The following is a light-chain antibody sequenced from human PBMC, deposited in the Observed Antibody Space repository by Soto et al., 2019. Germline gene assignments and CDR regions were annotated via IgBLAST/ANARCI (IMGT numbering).Light chain of an antibody. CDR3: ATWDDSLNAVV. Sequence: QSVLTQPPSASGTPGQRVTISCSGSSSNIGSNTVNWYQQLPGTAPKLLIYSNNQRPSGVPDRFAGSKSGTSASLAISGLQSEDEADYYCATWDDSLNAVVFGGVNNVTVL. V-gene: IGLV1-44*01. J-gene: IGLJ2*01. CDR2: SNN. CDR1: SSNIGSNT.